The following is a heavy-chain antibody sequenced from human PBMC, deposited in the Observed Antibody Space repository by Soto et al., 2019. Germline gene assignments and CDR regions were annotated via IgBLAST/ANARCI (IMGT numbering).Heavy chain of an antibody. CDR2: IIPISGTA. CDR1: GGTFSSYA. V-gene: IGHV1-69*01. D-gene: IGHD2-2*01. CDR3: ARSQGSSTSLEIYYYYYYGMDV. J-gene: IGHJ6*02. Sequence: QVQLVQSGAEVKKPGSSVKVSCKASGGTFSSYAISWVRQAPGQGLEWMGGIIPISGTANYAQKFQGRVTITADESTSTAYTELSSLRPEDTAVYYCARSQGSSTSLEIYYYYYYGMDVWGQGTTVTVSS.